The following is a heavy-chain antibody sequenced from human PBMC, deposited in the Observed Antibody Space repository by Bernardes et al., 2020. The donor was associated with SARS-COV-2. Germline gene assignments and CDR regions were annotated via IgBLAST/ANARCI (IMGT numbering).Heavy chain of an antibody. J-gene: IGHJ4*02. D-gene: IGHD2-15*01. V-gene: IGHV3-33*01. CDR3: ARDHALDTTSGGGY. Sequence: GGSLRLSCAASGFTFSSYGMHWVRQAPGKGLEWVAVIWYDGSNKYYADSVKGRFTISRDNSKNTLYLQMNSLRAEDTAVYYCARDHALDTTSGGGYWGQGTLVTVSS. CDR1: GFTFSSYG. CDR2: IWYDGSNK.